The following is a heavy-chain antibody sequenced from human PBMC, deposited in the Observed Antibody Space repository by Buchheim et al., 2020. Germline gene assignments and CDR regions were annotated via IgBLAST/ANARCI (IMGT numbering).Heavy chain of an antibody. CDR1: GASISSGAHH. CDR2: IYDSART. J-gene: IGHJ4*02. V-gene: IGHV4-31*03. CDR3: ASYYVGEGGRGY. Sequence: VQLQESGPGVAKPSQTVSLTCTVSGASISSGAHHWAWIRQHPGKGLEWIGCIYDSARTYYNPSLQSRVDISVDTSKNQFSLKLTSATAADTALYYCASYYVGEGGRGYWGQGA. D-gene: IGHD3-10*02.